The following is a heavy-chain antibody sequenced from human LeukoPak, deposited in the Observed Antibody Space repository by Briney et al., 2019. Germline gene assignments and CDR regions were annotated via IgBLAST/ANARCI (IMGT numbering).Heavy chain of an antibody. CDR1: GYTFTSYD. D-gene: IGHD3-10*01. Sequence: GASVTVSCKASGYTFTSYDINWVRQATGQGLEWMGWMNPNSGNTGYAQKFQGRVTMTRNTSISTAYMELSSLRSEDTAVYYCARVVRGVRYFDYWGQGTLVTVSS. CDR2: MNPNSGNT. J-gene: IGHJ4*02. V-gene: IGHV1-8*01. CDR3: ARVVRGVRYFDY.